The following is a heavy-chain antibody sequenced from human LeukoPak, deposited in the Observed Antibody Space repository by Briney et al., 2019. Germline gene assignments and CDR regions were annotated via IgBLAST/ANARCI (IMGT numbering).Heavy chain of an antibody. CDR2: CRGKTNSYST. D-gene: IGHD1-26*01. CDR1: GFTFSDHA. CDR3: VRRRVGVAPASDM. Sequence: GGSLRLSCAAFGFTFSDHAMDWVRQAPGKGLEWVARCRGKTNSYSTEYAASVNGRFTISRDDSKNSLYLQMNSLKTEDTAVYYCVRRRVGVAPASDMWGQGTTVTVSS. V-gene: IGHV3-72*01. J-gene: IGHJ3*02.